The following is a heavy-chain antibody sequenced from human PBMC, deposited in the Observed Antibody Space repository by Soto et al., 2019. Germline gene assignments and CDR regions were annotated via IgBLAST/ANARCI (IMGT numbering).Heavy chain of an antibody. Sequence: QVQLVQSGAEVKKPGSSVKVSCKAFGGTFSTYAVSWVRQAPGHGLEWVGGIIPSTGSTNHAQKFQGRVTITAADSTRTVYMELTSRRSDGMAVYYCARGGSSAQYWGQGTLVTLSS. CDR2: IIPSTGST. D-gene: IGHD6-13*01. CDR3: ARGGSSAQY. CDR1: GGTFSTYA. J-gene: IGHJ4*02. V-gene: IGHV1-69*12.